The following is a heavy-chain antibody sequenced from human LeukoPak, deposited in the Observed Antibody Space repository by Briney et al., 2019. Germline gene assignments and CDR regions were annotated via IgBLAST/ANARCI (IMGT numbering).Heavy chain of an antibody. CDR2: ISAYNGNT. CDR3: ARVSYYYGSGSQDY. J-gene: IGHJ4*02. CDR1: GYAFTGYY. Sequence: ASVKVSRKASGYAFTGYYMHWVRQAPGQGLEWMGWISAYNGNTNYAQKLQGRVTMTTDTSTSTAYMELRSLRSDDTAVYYCARVSYYYGSGSQDYWGQGTLVTVSS. D-gene: IGHD3-10*01. V-gene: IGHV1-18*04.